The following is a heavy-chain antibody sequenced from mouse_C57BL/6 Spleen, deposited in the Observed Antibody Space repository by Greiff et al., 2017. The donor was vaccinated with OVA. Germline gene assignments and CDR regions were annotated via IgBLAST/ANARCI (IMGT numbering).Heavy chain of an antibody. D-gene: IGHD1-1*01. CDR2: IYPGDGDT. J-gene: IGHJ1*03. CDR1: GYAFSSSW. CDR3: APITTVVYWYFDV. V-gene: IGHV1-82*01. Sequence: QVQLQRSGPELVKPGASVKISCKASGYAFSSSWMNWVKQRPGKGLEWIGRIYPGDGDTNYNGKFKGKATLTADKSSSTAYMQLSSLTSEDSAVYFCAPITTVVYWYFDVWGTGTTVTVSS.